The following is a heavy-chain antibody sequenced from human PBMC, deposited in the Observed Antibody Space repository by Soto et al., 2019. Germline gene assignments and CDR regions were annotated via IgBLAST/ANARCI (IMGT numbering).Heavy chain of an antibody. CDR2: TNSDGSDT. CDR3: ARDRGWSLFDY. V-gene: IGHV3-74*01. Sequence: GGSLRLSCAAFGFTFSSYGMYWVRQAPGKGLVWVSRTNSDGSDTTYADSVKGRFTISRDNAKNTLYLQMNSLRAEGTAVYYCARDRGWSLFDYWGQGTLVTVSS. CDR1: GFTFSSYG. D-gene: IGHD6-19*01. J-gene: IGHJ4*02.